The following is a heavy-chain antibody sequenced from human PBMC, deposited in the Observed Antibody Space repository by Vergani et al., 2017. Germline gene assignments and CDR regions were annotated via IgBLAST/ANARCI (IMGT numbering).Heavy chain of an antibody. Sequence: QVQLQESGPGLVKPSQTLSLTATVSGGSISSGYYYWSWIRQPPGKGLEWIGNIYHTGTTYYNPSLKSRVTISIDTSKNQFSLKLSSVTAADTAVYYCARHDSGHYDSSYYGLDVWGQGTTVTVSS. D-gene: IGHD3-16*01. CDR3: ARHDSGHYDSSYYGLDV. CDR2: IYHTGTT. J-gene: IGHJ6*02. V-gene: IGHV4-30-4*01. CDR1: GGSISSGYYY.